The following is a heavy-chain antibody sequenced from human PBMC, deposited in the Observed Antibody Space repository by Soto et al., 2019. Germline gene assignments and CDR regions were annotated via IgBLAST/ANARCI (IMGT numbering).Heavy chain of an antibody. Sequence: LSLTFAVYGGSFSGSYWSWIRQPPWKVLEWIGEINHSGSTNYNPSLKSRVTISVDTSKNQFSPKLSSVTAADTAVYYCARGRRVATIYYSYYGMDVWGQGTTVTVSS. V-gene: IGHV4-34*01. CDR1: GGSFSGSY. D-gene: IGHD5-12*01. CDR2: INHSGST. J-gene: IGHJ6*02. CDR3: ARGRRVATIYYSYYGMDV.